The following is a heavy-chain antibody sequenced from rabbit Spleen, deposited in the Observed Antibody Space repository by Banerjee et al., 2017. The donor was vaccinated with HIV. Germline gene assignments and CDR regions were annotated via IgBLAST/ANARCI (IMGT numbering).Heavy chain of an antibody. D-gene: IGHD1-1*01. J-gene: IGHJ4*01. CDR1: GFDVSNYG. V-gene: IGHV1S47*01. CDR3: VRGASSSGYYSL. CDR2: IEPIFGNT. Sequence: QEQLVESGGGLVQPGGSLKLSCKASGFDVSNYGMSWVRQAPGKGLEWIGYIEPIFGNTYYANWVNGRFTISSHNAQNTLYLQLNTLTAADTATYFCVRGASSSGYYSLWGPGTLVTVS.